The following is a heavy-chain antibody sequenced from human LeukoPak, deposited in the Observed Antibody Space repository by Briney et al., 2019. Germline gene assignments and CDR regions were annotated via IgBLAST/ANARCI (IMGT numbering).Heavy chain of an antibody. V-gene: IGHV5-51*01. Sequence: GESLKISCKGTANSFSTYWIGWVRQMPGKGLEWMAMIYPGDSDTRYSPSFQGQVTISVDESIRTAYLQWTNLKASDTAMYYCARLRLGDLDTFDVWGQGTMVTVSS. CDR3: ARLRLGDLDTFDV. J-gene: IGHJ3*01. CDR1: ANSFSTYW. D-gene: IGHD4-17*01. CDR2: IYPGDSDT.